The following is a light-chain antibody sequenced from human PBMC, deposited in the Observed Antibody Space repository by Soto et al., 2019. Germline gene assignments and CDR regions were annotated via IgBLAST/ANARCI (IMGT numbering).Light chain of an antibody. CDR2: AAS. CDR3: QQYNTYSGT. V-gene: IGKV1-5*01. J-gene: IGKJ1*01. CDR1: QSVSIW. Sequence: DIPMTQSPSTLSASVGDRVTITCRASQSVSIWLAWYQQKPGVAPNLLIYAASNLGSGVPSRFSGSGFGTEFTLTISSLQPDDFATYYCQQYNTYSGTFGQGTKVEIK.